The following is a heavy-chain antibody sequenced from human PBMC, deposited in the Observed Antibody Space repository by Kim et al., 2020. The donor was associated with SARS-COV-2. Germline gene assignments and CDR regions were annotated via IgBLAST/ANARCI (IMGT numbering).Heavy chain of an antibody. CDR1: GFTFSSYW. V-gene: IGHV3-74*01. Sequence: GGSLRLSCAASGFTFSSYWMHWVRQAPGKGLVWVSRINSDGSSTSYADSVKGRFTISRDNAKNTLYLQMNSLRAEDTAVYYCARNPCPYYYDSSGYLYYYYYMDVWGKGATGTVSS. CDR3: ARNPCPYYYDSSGYLYYYYYMDV. CDR2: INSDGSST. D-gene: IGHD3-22*01. J-gene: IGHJ6*03.